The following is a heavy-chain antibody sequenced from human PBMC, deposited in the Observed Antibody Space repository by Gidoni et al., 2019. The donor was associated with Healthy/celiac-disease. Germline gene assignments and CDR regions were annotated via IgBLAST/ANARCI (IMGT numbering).Heavy chain of an antibody. Sequence: QVQLQESGPGLVKPAETLSITCTVSGYSISSGYYWGWIRQPPGKGLECIGCIYHSGRTYSNPSLKSRVTISVDTSKNQFSLKLSSVTAADKAVYYCERSIVDTDMADAFDIWGQGTMVTVSS. CDR2: IYHSGRT. J-gene: IGHJ3*02. D-gene: IGHD5-18*01. CDR3: ERSIVDTDMADAFDI. CDR1: GYSISSGYY. V-gene: IGHV4-38-2*02.